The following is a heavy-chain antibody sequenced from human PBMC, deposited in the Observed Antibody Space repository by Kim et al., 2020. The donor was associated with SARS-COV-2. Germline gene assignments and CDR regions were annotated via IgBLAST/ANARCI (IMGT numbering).Heavy chain of an antibody. D-gene: IGHD6-25*01. J-gene: IGHJ4*02. CDR3: ARETATSYFDY. Sequence: NYNPSLKSRVTLSVDTSKNQFSLKLSSVTAADTAVYYCARETATSYFDYWGQGTLVTVSS. V-gene: IGHV4-59*01.